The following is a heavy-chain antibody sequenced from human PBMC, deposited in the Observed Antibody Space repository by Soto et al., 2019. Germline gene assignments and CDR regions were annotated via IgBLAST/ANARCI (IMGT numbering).Heavy chain of an antibody. Sequence: QLQLQESGPGLVKPSETLSLTCTVSGDSITDSTYYWAWIRQPPGKGLEWIGSVFYSGGTHYNPSRKSRVTISVDTSKNQFSLNVRSVTAADTAVYYCARHSTGYYYSYFDYWGPGTLVTVSS. CDR3: ARHSTGYYYSYFDY. D-gene: IGHD3-22*01. CDR1: GDSITDSTYY. CDR2: VFYSGGT. V-gene: IGHV4-39*01. J-gene: IGHJ4*02.